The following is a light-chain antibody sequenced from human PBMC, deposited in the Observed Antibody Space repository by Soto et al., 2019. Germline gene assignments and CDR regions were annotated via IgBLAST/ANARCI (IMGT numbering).Light chain of an antibody. CDR2: AAS. CDR3: HQHNNWPWT. J-gene: IGKJ1*01. Sequence: ETVMTQSPVTLSVSPGDTATLSCRASQRVSNHFAWYQQKPGQAPRLLIYAASTRAAGVPVRFSGSGSETEFTLTSRSLQSEDFALYYCHQHNNWPWTFGQGTKVDSK. CDR1: QRVSNH. V-gene: IGKV3-15*01.